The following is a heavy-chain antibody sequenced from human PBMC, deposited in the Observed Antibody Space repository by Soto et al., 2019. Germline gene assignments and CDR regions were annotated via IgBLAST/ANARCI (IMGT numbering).Heavy chain of an antibody. CDR2: ISAYNGNT. D-gene: IGHD5-12*01. CDR1: GYTFTSYG. V-gene: IGHV1-18*01. J-gene: IGHJ4*02. CDR3: ARAPDHGYGYDY. Sequence: ASVKVSCKASGYTFTSYGISWVRQAPGQGLEWMGWISAYNGNTNYAQKLQGRVTITTDKSTSTAYMELSSLRSEDTAVYYCARAPDHGYGYDYWGQGTLVTVSS.